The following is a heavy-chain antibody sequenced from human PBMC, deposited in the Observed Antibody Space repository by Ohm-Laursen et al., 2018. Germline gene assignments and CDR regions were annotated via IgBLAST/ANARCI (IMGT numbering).Heavy chain of an antibody. J-gene: IGHJ4*02. D-gene: IGHD1-1*01. CDR2: TYYRSKWFN. CDR3: SSLNGDY. V-gene: IGHV6-1*01. CDR1: GDSVSSKSAA. Sequence: TQTLTLTCAISGDSVSSKSAAWNWIRQSPSRGLEWLGRTYYRSKWFNDYAVSVKSRISINPDTSKNQFSLQLNSVTPEDTAVYYCSSLNGDYWGQGTLVTVSS.